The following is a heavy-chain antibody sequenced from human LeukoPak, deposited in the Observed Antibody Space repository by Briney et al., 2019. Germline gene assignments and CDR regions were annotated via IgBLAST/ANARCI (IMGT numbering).Heavy chain of an antibody. V-gene: IGHV3-30-3*01. CDR2: MSYDGSNK. CDR1: GFTFSSYA. Sequence: PGGSLRLSCAASGFTFSSYAMHWVRQAPGKGLEWVAVMSYDGSNKYYADSVKGRFTISRDNSKNTLYLQMNSLRAEDTAVYYCARDLRDSSGWYCVSDYWGQGTLVTVSS. D-gene: IGHD6-19*01. J-gene: IGHJ4*02. CDR3: ARDLRDSSGWYCVSDY.